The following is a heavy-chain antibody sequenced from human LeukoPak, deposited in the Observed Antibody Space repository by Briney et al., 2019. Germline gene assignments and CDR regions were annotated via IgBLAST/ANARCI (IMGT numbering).Heavy chain of an antibody. CDR1: GFTFSSYA. CDR2: ISGSGGST. V-gene: IGHV3-23*01. J-gene: IGHJ6*02. CDR3: AKGPFNYDFWSGYITDYYYYGMDV. D-gene: IGHD3-3*01. Sequence: GGSLRLSCAAPGFTFSSYAMRWVRQAPGKGLEWVSAISGSGGSTYYADSVKGRFTISRDNSKNTLYLQMNSLRAEDTAVYYCAKGPFNYDFWSGYITDYYYYGMDVWGQGTTVTVSS.